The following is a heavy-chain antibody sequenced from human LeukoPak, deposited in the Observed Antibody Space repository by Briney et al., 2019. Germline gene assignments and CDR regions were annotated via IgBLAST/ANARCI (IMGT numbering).Heavy chain of an antibody. Sequence: SEALSLTCTVSGCSISTYYWSWIRQPPGKGLEWIGYVHYSGSTRYSPSLKSRVTISVDTSKNQFSLKLTSVTAADTAVYYCATNSGDYYWYFDLWGRGTLVTVSS. CDR1: GCSISTYY. D-gene: IGHD1-26*01. J-gene: IGHJ2*01. V-gene: IGHV4-59*01. CDR2: VHYSGST. CDR3: ATNSGDYYWYFDL.